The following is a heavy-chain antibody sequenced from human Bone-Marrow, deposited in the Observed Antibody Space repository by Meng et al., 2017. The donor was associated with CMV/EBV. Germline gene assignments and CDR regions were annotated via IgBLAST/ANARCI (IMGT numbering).Heavy chain of an antibody. CDR2: INPNSGGT. CDR1: GYTFTDSY. Sequence: ASVKVSCKASGYTFTDSYMHWVRQAPGQGLEWMGWINPNSGGTNYAQNFQGRVTMTRDTSISTAYMELSSLRSDDTAVYYCARAQPQFCSSTSCHGIEDYGMDVWGQGTTVTVSS. V-gene: IGHV1-2*02. J-gene: IGHJ6*02. D-gene: IGHD2-2*01. CDR3: ARAQPQFCSSTSCHGIEDYGMDV.